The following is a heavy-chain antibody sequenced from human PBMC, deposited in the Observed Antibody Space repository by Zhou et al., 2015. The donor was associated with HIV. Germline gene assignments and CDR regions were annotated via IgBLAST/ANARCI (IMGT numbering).Heavy chain of an antibody. J-gene: IGHJ3*01. D-gene: IGHD3-22*01. CDR3: ARSSGNYDFAFDV. V-gene: IGHV1-69*06. Sequence: QVQLEQSGAEVKKPGSSVKVSCKVSGGTFSTNGITWVRQAPGQGLEWMGGITPILGTTNYAQKFQGRVTMIADKSTGAVYMELSTLRSEDAAVYYCARSSGNYDFAFDVWGQGTRVIVSA. CDR2: ITPILGTT. CDR1: GGTFSTNG.